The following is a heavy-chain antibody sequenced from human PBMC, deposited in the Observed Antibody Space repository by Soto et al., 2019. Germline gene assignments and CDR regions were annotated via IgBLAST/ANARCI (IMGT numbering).Heavy chain of an antibody. D-gene: IGHD5-12*01. V-gene: IGHV1-18*01. J-gene: IGHJ6*02. Sequence: QAQLVQSGAEANRPGASVKVPCKASGYTIRTYDVAWVRRAPGHGLEWMGWISISKGKTYYQESLQGRVTMTMDTGTTTVYLDVRSLRSDDTAVYYCARKGYIGNFGLDVWRQETTVTVSS. CDR2: ISISKGKT. CDR1: GYTIRTYD. CDR3: ARKGYIGNFGLDV.